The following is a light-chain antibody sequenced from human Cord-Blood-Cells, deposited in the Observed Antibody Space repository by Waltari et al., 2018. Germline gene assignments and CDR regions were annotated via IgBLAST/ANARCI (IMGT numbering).Light chain of an antibody. Sequence: DIQMTQSPSTLSASVGDRVTITCRARRSISSWLAWYQQKPGKAPKLRVYKASSLESGVPARLSGSGSGKEFTLTISSLQADDFATYYCQQYNSYALWTFGQGTKVEIK. J-gene: IGKJ1*01. CDR2: KAS. V-gene: IGKV1-5*03. CDR1: RSISSW. CDR3: QQYNSYALWT.